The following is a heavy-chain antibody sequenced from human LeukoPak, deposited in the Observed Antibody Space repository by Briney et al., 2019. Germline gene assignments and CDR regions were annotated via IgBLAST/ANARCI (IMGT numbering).Heavy chain of an antibody. CDR2: IRYDGSNK. CDR3: AKDSAVYFDY. J-gene: IGHJ4*02. V-gene: IGHV3-30*02. CDR1: GFTFSNNG. Sequence: PGGSLRLPCAASGFTFSNNGMHWVRQAPGKGLEWVAFIRYDGSNKYYADSVKGRFTISRDNSKNTLYLQMNSLRAEDTAVYYCAKDSAVYFDYWGQGTLVTVSS.